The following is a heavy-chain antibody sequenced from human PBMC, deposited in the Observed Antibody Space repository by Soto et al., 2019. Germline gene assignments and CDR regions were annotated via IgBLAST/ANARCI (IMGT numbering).Heavy chain of an antibody. Sequence: PLETLSLTCTVSGGPVRDAFSYWTWIRQPPGKGLERIGYIHSNGNTNYNPSLKSRLTMSIDTSKTQFSLEVTSVTAADTAVYYCARLWGISTSPPYYFDFWGQGTLVTVSS. D-gene: IGHD6-13*01. CDR1: GGPVRDAFSY. CDR2: IHSNGNT. J-gene: IGHJ4*02. CDR3: ARLWGISTSPPYYFDF. V-gene: IGHV4-61*01.